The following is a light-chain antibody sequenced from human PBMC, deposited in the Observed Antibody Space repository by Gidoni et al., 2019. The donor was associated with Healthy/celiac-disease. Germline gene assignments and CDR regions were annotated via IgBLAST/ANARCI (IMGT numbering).Light chain of an antibody. V-gene: IGKV1-33*01. CDR3: QQYDNLVT. CDR2: DAS. Sequence: IQMTQSPSSLSASVGDRVTITCQASQDISNYLNRYQQKPGKAPKRLIYDASNLETGVPSRFSGSGSGTDFTFTISSLQPEDIATYYCQQYDNLVTFGQGTKLEIK. CDR1: QDISNY. J-gene: IGKJ2*01.